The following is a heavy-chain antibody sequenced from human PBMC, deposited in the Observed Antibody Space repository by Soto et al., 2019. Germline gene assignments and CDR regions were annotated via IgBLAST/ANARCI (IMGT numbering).Heavy chain of an antibody. V-gene: IGHV3-30-3*01. J-gene: IGHJ4*02. Sequence: QVQLVESGGGVVQPGRSLRLSCAASGFTFSSYAMHWVRQAPGKGLEWVAVISYDGSNKYYADSVKGRFTISRDNSKNPLYLQMNSLRAEDTAVYYCARVRSKYGGGGGSCYGYWGQGTLVTVSS. D-gene: IGHD2-15*01. CDR2: ISYDGSNK. CDR1: GFTFSSYA. CDR3: ARVRSKYGGGGGSCYGY.